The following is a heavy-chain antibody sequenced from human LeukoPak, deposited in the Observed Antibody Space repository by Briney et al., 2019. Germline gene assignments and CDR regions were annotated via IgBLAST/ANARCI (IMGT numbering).Heavy chain of an antibody. V-gene: IGHV3-9*01. CDR2: ISWNSGSI. D-gene: IGHD3-22*01. CDR3: AKDKWYDSSDYFDY. CDR1: GFTFDDYA. Sequence: GRSLRLSCAASGFTFDDYAMHWVRQAPGKGLEWVSGISWNSGSIGYADSVKGRFTISRDNAKNSLYLQMNSLRAEDTALYYCAKDKWYDSSDYFDYWGQGTLVTVPS. J-gene: IGHJ4*02.